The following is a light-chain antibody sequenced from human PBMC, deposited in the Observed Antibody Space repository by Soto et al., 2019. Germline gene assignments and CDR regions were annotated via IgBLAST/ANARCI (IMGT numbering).Light chain of an antibody. CDR3: SSFPGSNNFV. J-gene: IGLJ2*01. Sequence: QSALTQPPSASGSPGQSVTISCTGTSSDIGGHNYVSWYQQHPGKAPKLMIYEVSKRPSGVPDRFSGSKSGNTASLTVSGLQAEDEADYYCSSFPGSNNFVFGGGTKLTVL. V-gene: IGLV2-8*01. CDR1: SSDIGGHNY. CDR2: EVS.